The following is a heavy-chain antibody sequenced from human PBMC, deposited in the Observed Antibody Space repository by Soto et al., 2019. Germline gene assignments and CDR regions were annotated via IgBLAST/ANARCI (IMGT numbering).Heavy chain of an antibody. CDR2: IKGGGGGK. CDR3: ARDRLAAAGYDAFDI. J-gene: IGHJ3*02. D-gene: IGHD6-13*01. CDR1: GFTFSSYA. Sequence: GGSLRLSCAASGFTFSSYAMSWVRQAPGKGLEWVANIKGGGGGKYYVDSVKGRFTISRDNAKNTLYLQMNSLRAEDTAVYYCARDRLAAAGYDAFDIWGQGTMVTVSS. V-gene: IGHV3-7*05.